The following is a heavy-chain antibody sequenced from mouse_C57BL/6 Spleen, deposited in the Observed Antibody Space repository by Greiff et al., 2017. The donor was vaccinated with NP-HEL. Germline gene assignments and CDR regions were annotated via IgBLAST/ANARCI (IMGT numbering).Heavy chain of an antibody. V-gene: IGHV1-53*01. D-gene: IGHD1-2*01. Sequence: QVQLQQPGTELVKPGASVKLSCKASGYTFTSYWMHWVKQRPGQGLEWIGNIKPSNGGTNYNEKFKSKATLTVDKSSSTAYMQLSSLTSEDSAVYYCAREDYGSDWYFDVWGTGTTVTVSS. CDR3: AREDYGSDWYFDV. CDR1: GYTFTSYW. CDR2: IKPSNGGT. J-gene: IGHJ1*03.